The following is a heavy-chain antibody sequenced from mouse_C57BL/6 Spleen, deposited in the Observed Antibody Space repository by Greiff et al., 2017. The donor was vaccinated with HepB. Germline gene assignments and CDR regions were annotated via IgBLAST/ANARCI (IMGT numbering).Heavy chain of an antibody. V-gene: IGHV5-4*01. CDR1: GFTFSSYA. CDR2: ISDGGSYT. J-gene: IGHJ4*01. CDR3: ARDSEEYAMDY. Sequence: EVKVVESGGGLVKPGGSLKLSCAASGFTFSSYAMSWVRQTPEKRLEWVATISDGGSYTYYPDNVKGRFTISRDNAKNNLYLQMSHLKSEDTAMYYCARDSEEYAMDYWGQGTSVTVSS.